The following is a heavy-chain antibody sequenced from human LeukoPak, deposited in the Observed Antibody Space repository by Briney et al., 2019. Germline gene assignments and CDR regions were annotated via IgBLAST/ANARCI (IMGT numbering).Heavy chain of an antibody. D-gene: IGHD6-6*01. Sequence: GGSLRLSCTASGLSFSGHWMHWARQLPGKGLVWVSRISPTGSTTSYADSVKGRFTVSRDNAKNTLYLQVNNLRAEDTAVYYCARGPNSNWSGLDFWGQGTLLTVSS. J-gene: IGHJ4*02. CDR3: ARGPNSNWSGLDF. CDR1: GLSFSGHW. V-gene: IGHV3-74*01. CDR2: ISPTGSTT.